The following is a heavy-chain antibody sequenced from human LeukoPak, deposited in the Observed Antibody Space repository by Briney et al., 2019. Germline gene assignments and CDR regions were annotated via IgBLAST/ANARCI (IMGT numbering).Heavy chain of an antibody. CDR2: ISSSSYI. V-gene: IGHV3-21*01. Sequence: KTGGPLRLSCAASGFTFSSYSMNWVRQAPGKGLEWVSSISSSSYIYYADSVKGRFTISRDNAKNSLYLQMNSLRAEDTAVYYCARDQQPGYYYGSGSAHDYWGQGTLVTVSS. D-gene: IGHD3-10*01. J-gene: IGHJ4*02. CDR1: GFTFSSYS. CDR3: ARDQQPGYYYGSGSAHDY.